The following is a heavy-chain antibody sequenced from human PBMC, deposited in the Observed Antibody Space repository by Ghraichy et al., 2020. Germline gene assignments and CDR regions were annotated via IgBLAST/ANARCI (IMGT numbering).Heavy chain of an antibody. CDR3: ARDGPEVILGGNALDI. CDR2: ISYDGSDK. V-gene: IGHV3-30-3*01. CDR1: GFTFSNYA. D-gene: IGHD3-16*02. J-gene: IGHJ3*02. Sequence: GGSLRLSCTASGFTFSNYAMHWVRQAPGKGLEWVADISYDGSDKNYADSGKGRFTVSRDNSKNTLFLQMNSLRADDTAVYFRARDGPEVILGGNALDIWGQGTVVTVSS.